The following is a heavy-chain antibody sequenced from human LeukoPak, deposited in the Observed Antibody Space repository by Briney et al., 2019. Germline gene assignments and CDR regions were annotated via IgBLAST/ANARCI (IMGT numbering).Heavy chain of an antibody. CDR1: GYTLTELS. CDR2: FDPEDGET. J-gene: IGHJ4*02. V-gene: IGHV1-24*01. CDR3: ARTITIFGVVIPYFDY. D-gene: IGHD3-3*01. Sequence: ASVKVSCKVSGYTLTELSMHWVRQAPGKGLEWMGGFDPEDGETIYAQKFQGRVTMTEDTSTDTAYMELSSLRSEDTAVYYCARTITIFGVVIPYFDYWGQGTLVTVSS.